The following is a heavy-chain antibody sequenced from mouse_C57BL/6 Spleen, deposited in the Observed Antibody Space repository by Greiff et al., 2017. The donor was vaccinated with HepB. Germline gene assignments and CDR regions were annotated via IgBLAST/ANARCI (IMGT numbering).Heavy chain of an antibody. V-gene: IGHV1-64*01. CDR3: ARSGSGYAMDY. Sequence: QVQLQQPGAELVKPGASVKLSCKASGYTFTSYWMHWVKQRPGPGLEWIGMIHPNSGSTNYNEKFKSKATLTVDKSSSTAYMQLSSLTSEDSAVYYCARSGSGYAMDYWGQGTSVTVSS. CDR2: IHPNSGST. D-gene: IGHD3-1*01. J-gene: IGHJ4*01. CDR1: GYTFTSYW.